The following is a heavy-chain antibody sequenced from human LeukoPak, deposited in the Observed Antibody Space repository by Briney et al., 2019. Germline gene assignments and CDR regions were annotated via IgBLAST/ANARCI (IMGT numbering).Heavy chain of an antibody. CDR2: ISASGGTT. Sequence: GGSLRLSCTSSEITYSRYVMRWLRQAPGKGPEWVSTISASGGTTYYADSVQGRFTISRDNSKNTLYLQMNSLRAEDTAVYYCATLYGDYNWYFDLWGRGTLVTVSS. V-gene: IGHV3-23*01. D-gene: IGHD4-17*01. CDR3: ATLYGDYNWYFDL. CDR1: EITYSRYV. J-gene: IGHJ2*01.